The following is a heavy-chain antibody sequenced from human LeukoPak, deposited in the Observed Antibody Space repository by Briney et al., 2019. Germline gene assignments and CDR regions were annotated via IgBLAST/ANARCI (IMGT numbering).Heavy chain of an antibody. CDR2: IYPNGST. D-gene: IGHD3-3*01. Sequence: SETLSLTCSVSGGPINFYWSWIRQSPGKGLEWIGCIYPNGSTSYNSSLKSRVTISLDTSKKQVSLMLNSVTAADTAVYYCARDVRRAVRFNNFYPYSGMDVWGEGTTVIVST. CDR1: GGPINFY. V-gene: IGHV4-59*01. CDR3: ARDVRRAVRFNNFYPYSGMDV. J-gene: IGHJ6*04.